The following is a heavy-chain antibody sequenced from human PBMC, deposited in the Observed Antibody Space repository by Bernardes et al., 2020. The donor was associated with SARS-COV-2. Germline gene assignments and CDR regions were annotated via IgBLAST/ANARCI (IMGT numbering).Heavy chain of an antibody. V-gene: IGHV3-23*01. Sequence: GGSLRLSCAASGFTFSSYAMSWVRQAPGKGLEWVSAISGSGGSTYYADSVKGRFTISRDNSKNTLYPQMNSLRAEDTAVYYCAKLSIVVVPAAIKDWGQGTLVTVSS. CDR1: GFTFSSYA. J-gene: IGHJ4*02. CDR3: AKLSIVVVPAAIKD. D-gene: IGHD2-2*01. CDR2: ISGSGGST.